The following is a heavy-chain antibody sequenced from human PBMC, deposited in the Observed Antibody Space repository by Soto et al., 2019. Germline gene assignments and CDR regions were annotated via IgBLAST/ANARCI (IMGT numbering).Heavy chain of an antibody. Sequence: EVQLLESGGGLVQPGGSLRLSCAASGFTFSSYAMSWVRQAPGKGLEWVSAISGSGGSTYYADSVKGRFTISRDNSKNTLYLQMNSLRAEDTAVYYCAKDTHDYSNYYYYYYYGMDVWGQGTTVTVSS. J-gene: IGHJ6*02. CDR1: GFTFSSYA. CDR2: ISGSGGST. D-gene: IGHD4-4*01. V-gene: IGHV3-23*01. CDR3: AKDTHDYSNYYYYYYYGMDV.